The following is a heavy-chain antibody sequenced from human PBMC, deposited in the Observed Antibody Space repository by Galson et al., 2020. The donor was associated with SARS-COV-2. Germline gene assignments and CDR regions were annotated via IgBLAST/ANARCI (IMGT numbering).Heavy chain of an antibody. D-gene: IGHD3-9*01. CDR3: ARGPRYYDILTGYYAYGMDV. CDR1: GYTFTSYD. J-gene: IGHJ6*02. Sequence: ASVKVSCKASGYTFTSYDINWVRQATGQGLEWMGWMNPNSGNTGYAQKFQGRVTMTRNTSISTAYMELSSLRSEDTAVYYCARGPRYYDILTGYYAYGMDVWGQGTTVTVSS. V-gene: IGHV1-8*01. CDR2: MNPNSGNT.